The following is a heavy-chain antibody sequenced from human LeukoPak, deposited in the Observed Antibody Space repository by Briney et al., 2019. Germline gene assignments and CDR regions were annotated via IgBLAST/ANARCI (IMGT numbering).Heavy chain of an antibody. J-gene: IGHJ4*02. CDR1: GFTFRTYR. CDR3: VGEREQWEQQQIFDY. V-gene: IGHV3-7*01. D-gene: IGHD1-26*01. CDR2: IKEDGSGR. Sequence: GGSLRLSCAASGFTFRTYRMSWVRQAPGKGLEWVAGIKEDGSGRYYVESVKGRFTISRDNAENSLSLQMNRLRVEDTALFYCVGEREQWEQQQIFDYWGQGTLVTVSS.